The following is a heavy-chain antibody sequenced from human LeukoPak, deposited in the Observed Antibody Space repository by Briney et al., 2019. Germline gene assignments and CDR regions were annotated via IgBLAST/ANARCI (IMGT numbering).Heavy chain of an antibody. V-gene: IGHV3-23*01. CDR2: ISGSGGST. D-gene: IGHD3-10*01. CDR3: ARELWFGELSPIDY. CDR1: GFTFSSYA. J-gene: IGHJ4*02. Sequence: GGSLRLSCAASGFTFSSYAMSRVRQAPGKGLEWVSAISGSGGSTYYADSVKGRFTISRDNSKNTLYLQMNSLRAEDTAVYYCARELWFGELSPIDYWGQGTLVTVSS.